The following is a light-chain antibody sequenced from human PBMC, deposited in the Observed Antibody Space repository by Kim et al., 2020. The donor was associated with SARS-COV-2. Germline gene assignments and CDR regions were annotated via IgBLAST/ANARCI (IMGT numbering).Light chain of an antibody. Sequence: RVTISCAGSTTNIGAGYDVHWYQQLPGPAPKLLINAKTKRPSGVPDRFSGSQSGTSASLAITGLQADDEADYYCQSFDNGLSGVIFGGGTQLTVL. CDR2: AKT. V-gene: IGLV1-40*01. CDR1: TTNIGAGYD. J-gene: IGLJ2*01. CDR3: QSFDNGLSGVI.